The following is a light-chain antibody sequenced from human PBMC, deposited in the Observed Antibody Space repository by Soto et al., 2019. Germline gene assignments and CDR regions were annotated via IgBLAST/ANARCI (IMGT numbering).Light chain of an antibody. J-gene: IGLJ1*01. V-gene: IGLV2-14*01. CDR2: DVS. CDR1: SSEVVGYNY. CDR3: SSYTTSNTRQIV. Sequence: QSVLTQPASMSGSPGQSITISCTGTSSEVVGYNYVSWYQQHPGKAPKFMIYDVSNRPSGVSNRFSGSKSGSTASLTISGLQAEDEADYYCSSYTTSNTRQIVFGTGTKVTVL.